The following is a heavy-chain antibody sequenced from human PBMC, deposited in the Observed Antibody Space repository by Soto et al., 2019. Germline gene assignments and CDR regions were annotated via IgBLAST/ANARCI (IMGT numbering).Heavy chain of an antibody. CDR2: IWYDGSNK. CDR3: ARDRIAAAGAFDY. CDR1: GFTFSSYG. D-gene: IGHD6-13*01. J-gene: IGHJ4*02. V-gene: IGHV3-33*01. Sequence: QVQLVESGGGVVQPGGSLRLSCAASGFTFSSYGMHWVRQAPGKGLEWVAVIWYDGSNKYYADSVQGRFTISRDNSKNTQYLQLNSIRAEDTAVDYCARDRIAAAGAFDYWGQGTLVTVSS.